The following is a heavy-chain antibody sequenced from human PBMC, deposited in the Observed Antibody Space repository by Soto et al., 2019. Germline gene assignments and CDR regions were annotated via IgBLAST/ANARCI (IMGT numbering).Heavy chain of an antibody. D-gene: IGHD3-10*01. Sequence: SETLSLNCTVSGGSISSSSYYWGWIRQPPGKGLEWIGSIYYSGSTYYNPSLKSRVTISVDTSKNQFSLKLSSVTAADTAVYYCASHGSGSYYKSSYYYGMDVWGQGTTVTVSS. J-gene: IGHJ6*02. V-gene: IGHV4-39*01. CDR1: GGSISSSSYY. CDR2: IYYSGST. CDR3: ASHGSGSYYKSSYYYGMDV.